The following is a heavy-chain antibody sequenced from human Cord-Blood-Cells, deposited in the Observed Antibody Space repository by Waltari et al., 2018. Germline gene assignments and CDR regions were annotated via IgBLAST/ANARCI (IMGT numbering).Heavy chain of an antibody. V-gene: IGHV3-23*04. Sequence: EVQLVESGGGLVQPGGSLRPSCAASGCTFSGDHLDWVRQAPGKGLEWVSAISGSGGSTYYADSVKGRFTISRDNSKNTLYLQMNSLRAEDTAVYYCAKDSVATDYWGQGTLVTVSS. D-gene: IGHD5-12*01. CDR3: AKDSVATDY. CDR2: ISGSGGST. J-gene: IGHJ4*02. CDR1: GCTFSGDH.